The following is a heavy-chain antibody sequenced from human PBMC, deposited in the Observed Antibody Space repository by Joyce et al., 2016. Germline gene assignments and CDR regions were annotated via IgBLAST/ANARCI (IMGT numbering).Heavy chain of an antibody. CDR3: ARTSGSSFYYFGMDV. V-gene: IGHV4-59*01. J-gene: IGHJ6*01. CDR2: IYDSGSA. D-gene: IGHD1-26*01. CDR1: GVSISTYY. Sequence: QVQLQESGPGLVKPSETLSLTCTVSGVSISTYYWSWIRQPPGKGREWMGYIYDSGSASYNPSRKSRVTISLDPSKNQFSLTLRSVTAADTAVYFCARTSGSSFYYFGMDVWGQGTTVTVSS.